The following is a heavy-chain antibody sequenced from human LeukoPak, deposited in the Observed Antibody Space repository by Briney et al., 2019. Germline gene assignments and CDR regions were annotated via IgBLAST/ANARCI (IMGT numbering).Heavy chain of an antibody. D-gene: IGHD3-22*01. V-gene: IGHV3-30-3*01. CDR1: GFTFSSYA. CDR3: ARAGHNSGYYSVFRYFDY. J-gene: IGHJ4*02. Sequence: GRSLRLSCAASGFTFSSYAMHWVRQAPGKGLEWVAVISYDGSNKYYADSVKGRFTISRDNSKNTLYLQMNSLRAEDTAVYYCARAGHNSGYYSVFRYFDYWGQGTLVTVSS. CDR2: ISYDGSNK.